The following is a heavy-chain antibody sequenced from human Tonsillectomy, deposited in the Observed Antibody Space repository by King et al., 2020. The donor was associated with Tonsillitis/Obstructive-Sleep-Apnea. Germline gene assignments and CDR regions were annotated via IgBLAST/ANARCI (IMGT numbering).Heavy chain of an antibody. CDR1: GFTFSSYE. CDR2: ISSRGNTI. V-gene: IGHV3-48*03. CDR3: ARDWGYCSSTSCLDDAFNL. Sequence: VQLVESGGGLVQPGGSLRLSCAASGFTFSSYEMNWVRQAPGKGLEWGSYISSRGNTIYYADSVKGRFTISRDNAKNSLYLQMNSLRADDTAVYYCARDWGYCSSTSCLDDAFNLWGQGTMVTVSS. D-gene: IGHD2-2*01. J-gene: IGHJ3*01.